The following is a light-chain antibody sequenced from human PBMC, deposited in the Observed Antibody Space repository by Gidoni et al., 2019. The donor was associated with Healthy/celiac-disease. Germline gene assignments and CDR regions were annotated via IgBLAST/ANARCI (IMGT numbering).Light chain of an antibody. CDR1: QSLLHSNGYNY. CDR3: MQALQTPPA. Sequence: DIVMTQSPLSLPVTPGEPASISCRSSQSLLHSNGYNYLDWYLQKPGQSSQLLIYLGSNRASGVPDRFSGSGSGKDFTLKISRVEAEDVGVYYCMQALQTPPAFXGXTKVEIK. J-gene: IGKJ4*01. CDR2: LGS. V-gene: IGKV2-28*01.